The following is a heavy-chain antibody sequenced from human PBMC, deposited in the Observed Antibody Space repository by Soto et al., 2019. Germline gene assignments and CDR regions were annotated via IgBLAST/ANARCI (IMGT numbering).Heavy chain of an antibody. CDR2: IYSGGST. CDR3: AREGDIVVVPAAIDV. V-gene: IGHV3-66*01. D-gene: IGHD2-2*01. J-gene: IGHJ6*04. CDR1: GFTVSSNY. Sequence: PGGSLRLSCAASGFTVSSNYMSWVRQAPGKGLERVSVIYSGGSTYYADSVKGRFTISRDNSKNTLYLQMNSLRAEDTAVYYCAREGDIVVVPAAIDVWGKGTTVTVSS.